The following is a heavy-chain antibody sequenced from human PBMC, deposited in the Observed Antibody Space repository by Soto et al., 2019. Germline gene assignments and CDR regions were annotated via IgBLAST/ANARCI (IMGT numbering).Heavy chain of an antibody. Sequence: QVQLVESGGGVVQPGRSLRLSCAVSGFTVSTNGMHWFRQAPGKGLEWVAVISRDGGTKYYADSVKGRFTISRDNSRNTLFLEMNSLRSDDMAVYYCTGEVASGYWGQGTLVTVSS. CDR3: TGEVASGY. V-gene: IGHV3-30*03. D-gene: IGHD2-8*02. CDR2: ISRDGGTK. J-gene: IGHJ4*02. CDR1: GFTVSTNG.